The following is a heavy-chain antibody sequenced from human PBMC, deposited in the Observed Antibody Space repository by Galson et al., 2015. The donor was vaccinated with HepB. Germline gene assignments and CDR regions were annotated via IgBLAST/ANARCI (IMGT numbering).Heavy chain of an antibody. CDR2: ISLSNSYI. V-gene: IGHV3-21*06. CDR1: GFTFSRYT. J-gene: IGHJ3*01. Sequence: SLRFSCAASGFTFSRYTMNWVRQAPGNGLEWVSSISLSNSYIYYADSVKGRFSISRDNANDSLYLQMNTLRAEDTAVYYCARAASAIYPGQKTPFDFWGQGTMVTVSS. D-gene: IGHD2-2*02. CDR3: ARAASAIYPGQKTPFDF.